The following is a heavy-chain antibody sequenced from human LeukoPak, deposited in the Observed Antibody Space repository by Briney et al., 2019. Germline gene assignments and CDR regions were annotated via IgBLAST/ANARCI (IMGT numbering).Heavy chain of an antibody. J-gene: IGHJ4*02. CDR3: ARESDCSSSSCSYFDY. CDR2: IWYGGSNK. V-gene: IGHV3-33*08. D-gene: IGHD2-2*01. Sequence: GGSLRLSCAASGFTFSSYGMHWVRQAPGKGLEWVAVIWYGGSNKYYADSVKGRFTISRDNSKNTLYLQMNSLRAGDTAVYYCARESDCSSSSCSYFDYWGQGTLVTVSS. CDR1: GFTFSSYG.